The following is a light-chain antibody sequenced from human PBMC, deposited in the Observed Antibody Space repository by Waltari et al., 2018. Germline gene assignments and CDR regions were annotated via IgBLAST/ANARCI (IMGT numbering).Light chain of an antibody. J-gene: IGLJ2*01. CDR2: DDS. CDR1: NIRSQN. CDR3: QVWDSTSDHHVI. V-gene: IGLV3-21*02. Sequence: SYVLTQPRSLSVAPGQTAMITCGGNNIRSQNVHWYQHKSGQAPVLVIYDDSDRPSGSPERFSGSKSWNTAILTISRVEAGDEAAYYGQVWDSTSDHHVIFGGGTKLTVL.